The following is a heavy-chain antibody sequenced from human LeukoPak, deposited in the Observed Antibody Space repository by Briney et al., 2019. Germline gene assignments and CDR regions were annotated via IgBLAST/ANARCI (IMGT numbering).Heavy chain of an antibody. CDR2: IYYSGST. CDR1: GGSISSGGYY. J-gene: IGHJ6*04. D-gene: IGHD2-2*01. Sequence: PSETLSLTCTVSGGSISSGGYYWSWIRQHPGKGLEWIGYIYYSGSTYYNPSLKSRVTISVDTSKNQFSLKLSSVTAADTAVYYCSKNRALYCSSTSCYVYRMDVWGKGTTVTVSS. V-gene: IGHV4-31*03. CDR3: SKNRALYCSSTSCYVYRMDV.